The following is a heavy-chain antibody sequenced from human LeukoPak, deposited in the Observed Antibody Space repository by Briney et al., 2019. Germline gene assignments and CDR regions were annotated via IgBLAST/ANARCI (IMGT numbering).Heavy chain of an antibody. Sequence: SQTLSLTCTVSGGSISSGSYYWSWIRQPAWKGLEWIGRIYTSGSTNYNPSLKSRVTISVDTSKNQFSLKLSSVTAADTAVYYCARDRDYYDIPQGWFDPWGQGTLVTVSS. V-gene: IGHV4-61*02. CDR3: ARDRDYYDIPQGWFDP. CDR1: GGSISSGSYY. D-gene: IGHD3-22*01. J-gene: IGHJ5*02. CDR2: IYTSGST.